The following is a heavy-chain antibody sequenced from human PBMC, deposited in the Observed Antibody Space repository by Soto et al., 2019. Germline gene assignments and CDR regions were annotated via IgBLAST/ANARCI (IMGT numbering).Heavy chain of an antibody. V-gene: IGHV1-69*01. CDR2: IIPIFGTA. CDR3: ASGVGVVNYYYYGMDV. Sequence: QVQLVQSGAEVKKPGSSVKVSCKASGGTFSSYAISWVRQAPGQGLEWRGGIIPIFGTANYAQKFQGRVTITADESTSTAYMELSSLRSEDTDVYYCASGVGVVNYYYYGMDVWGQGTTVTVSS. J-gene: IGHJ6*02. D-gene: IGHD3-3*01. CDR1: GGTFSSYA.